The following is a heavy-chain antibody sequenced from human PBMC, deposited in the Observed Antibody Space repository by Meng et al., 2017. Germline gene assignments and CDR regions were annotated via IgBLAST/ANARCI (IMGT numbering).Heavy chain of an antibody. CDR3: ARDEDISAAGKLFGDY. Sequence: QGQLVQFGAEVKKPGASVKASCKPSGYNFPDYYIHWVRRAPGQGLEWMGRINPKSGDTHYAQKFQARVTMTGDTSISTAYMELSGLRSDDTAMYYCARDEDISAAGKLFGDYWGQGTLVTVSS. V-gene: IGHV1-2*06. D-gene: IGHD6-25*01. CDR1: GYNFPDYY. CDR2: INPKSGDT. J-gene: IGHJ4*02.